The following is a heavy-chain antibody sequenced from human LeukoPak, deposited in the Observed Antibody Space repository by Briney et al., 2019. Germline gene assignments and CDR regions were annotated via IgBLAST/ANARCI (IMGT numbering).Heavy chain of an antibody. CDR3: ARGAFLLQYRRNFDP. Sequence: ASEKVSCKASGYTFSSYDINWVRQATGQGLEWMGWMNPNNGNTGYAQKFQGRVTMTRNTSISTAYMELRSLRSEDTAVYYCARGAFLLQYRRNFDPWGQGTLVTVSS. CDR1: GYTFSSYD. CDR2: MNPNNGNT. V-gene: IGHV1-8*01. J-gene: IGHJ5*02. D-gene: IGHD3-9*01.